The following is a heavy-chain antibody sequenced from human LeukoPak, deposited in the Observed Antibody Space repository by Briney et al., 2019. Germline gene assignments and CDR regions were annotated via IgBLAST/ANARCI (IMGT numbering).Heavy chain of an antibody. V-gene: IGHV5-51*01. CDR1: GYRFINYW. CDR2: IYPGASDT. CDR3: AKGVSGTHFGMDV. Sequence: GESLKISCKGSGYRFINYWIGWVRQMPGKGLEWMGIIYPGASDTTYSPSFQGQVTISADKSINTAYLQWRSLKASDTAIYYCAKGVSGTHFGMDVWGQGTTVTVSS. D-gene: IGHD3-10*01. J-gene: IGHJ6*02.